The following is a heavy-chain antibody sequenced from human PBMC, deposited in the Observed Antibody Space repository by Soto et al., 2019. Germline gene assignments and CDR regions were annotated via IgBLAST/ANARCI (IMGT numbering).Heavy chain of an antibody. Sequence: GGSLRLSCTASGFTFNNYAMSWVRQAPGKGLEWVSTISGSDTTTYYADSVKGRFTISRDTPKNTLYLQMSTLRAEDTAVYYCVYFGYSGSYFWRYNWFDPWGQGTLVTVSS. CDR2: ISGSDTTT. D-gene: IGHD1-26*01. CDR1: GFTFNNYA. V-gene: IGHV3-23*01. J-gene: IGHJ5*02. CDR3: VYFGYSGSYFWRYNWFDP.